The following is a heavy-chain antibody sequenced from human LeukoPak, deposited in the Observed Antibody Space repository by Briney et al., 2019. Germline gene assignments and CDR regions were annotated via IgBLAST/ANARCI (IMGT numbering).Heavy chain of an antibody. CDR3: ATGISTTGHDH. Sequence: PSDTLSHTCAVSGYSISSGYYWGWIRQPPGRGPEWIGSVLHTGSSYYIPSLKSRVTISVDTSKNQFSLEVSSVTAADTAINYCATGISTTGHDHWGPGTLVTVSS. CDR2: VLHTGSS. D-gene: IGHD4-11*01. V-gene: IGHV4-38-2*01. CDR1: GYSISSGYY. J-gene: IGHJ4*02.